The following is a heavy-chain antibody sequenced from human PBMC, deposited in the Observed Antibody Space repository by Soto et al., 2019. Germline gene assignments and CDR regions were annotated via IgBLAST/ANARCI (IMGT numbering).Heavy chain of an antibody. D-gene: IGHD1-26*01. CDR2: INPSGGST. CDR3: ASLAMGATTFGWFDP. V-gene: IGHV1-46*01. Sequence: QVQLVQSGAEVKKPGASVKVSCKASGYTFTSYYMHWVRQAPGQGLEWMGIINPSGGSTSYAQKFQGRVTMTRDMSTSTVYMELSSLRSEDTAVYYCASLAMGATTFGWFDPWGQGTLVTVSS. CDR1: GYTFTSYY. J-gene: IGHJ5*02.